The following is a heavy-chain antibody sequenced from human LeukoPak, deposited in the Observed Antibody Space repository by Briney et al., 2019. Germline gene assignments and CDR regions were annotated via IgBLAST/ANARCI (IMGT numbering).Heavy chain of an antibody. D-gene: IGHD3-22*01. CDR2: IYYSGSA. Sequence: SETLSLTCTVSGGSISSSSYYWGWIRQPPVKGLEWIGSIYYSGSAYYNPSLKSRVTISVDTSKNQFSLKLSSVTAADTAVYYCATQETVQSYYYDSSGSVDYWGQGTLVTVSS. J-gene: IGHJ4*02. V-gene: IGHV4-39*01. CDR3: ATQETVQSYYYDSSGSVDY. CDR1: GGSISSSSYY.